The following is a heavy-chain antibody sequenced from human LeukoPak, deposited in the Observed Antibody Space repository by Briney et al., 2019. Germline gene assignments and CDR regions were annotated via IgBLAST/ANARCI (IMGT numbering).Heavy chain of an antibody. J-gene: IGHJ4*02. CDR3: ASTYDYVWGSFRTGYFDY. Sequence: GGSLRLSCKVSGITFSSYSMNWVRQAPGKGLEWVSYITSRSSDIYYADSVKGRFTISRDNAKTSLYLQMNSLRAEDTAVYYCASTYDYVWGSFRTGYFDYWGQGTLVTVSS. CDR1: GITFSSYS. V-gene: IGHV3-21*01. D-gene: IGHD3-16*02. CDR2: ITSRSSDI.